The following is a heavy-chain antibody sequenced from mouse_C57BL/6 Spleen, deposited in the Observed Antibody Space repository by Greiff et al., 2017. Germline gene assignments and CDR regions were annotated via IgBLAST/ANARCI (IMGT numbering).Heavy chain of an antibody. Sequence: EVKVVESGGDLVKPGGSLKLSCAASGFTFSSYGMSWVRQTPDKRLEWVATISSGGSYTYYPDSVKGRFTISRDNAKNTLYLQMSSLKSEDTAMYYCARQAGMYYFDYWGQGTTLTVSS. V-gene: IGHV5-6*01. CDR1: GFTFSSYG. J-gene: IGHJ2*01. D-gene: IGHD4-1*01. CDR3: ARQAGMYYFDY. CDR2: ISSGGSYT.